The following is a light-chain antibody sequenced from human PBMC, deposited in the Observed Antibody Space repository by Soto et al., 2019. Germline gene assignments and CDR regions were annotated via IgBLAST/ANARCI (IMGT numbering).Light chain of an antibody. CDR3: QQLNSYPIAT. Sequence: DIQLTQSPSFLSASVGDRVTSTCRASQDISNFLAWYQQKPGNAPKLLIYAASTLQSGVPSRFSGSGSGREFTLTISSLQPEDFATYHCQQLNSYPIATVGGGTKVDSK. CDR1: QDISNF. J-gene: IGKJ4*01. CDR2: AAS. V-gene: IGKV1-9*01.